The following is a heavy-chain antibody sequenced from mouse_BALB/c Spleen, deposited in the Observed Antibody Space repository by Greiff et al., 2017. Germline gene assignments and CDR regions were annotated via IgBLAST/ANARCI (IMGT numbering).Heavy chain of an antibody. CDR1: GYTFTSYY. D-gene: IGHD3-3*01. J-gene: IGHJ4*01. CDR3: TRGLRYAMDY. Sequence: QVQLKQSGAELVKPGASVKLSCKASGYTFTSYYMYWVKQRPGQGLEWIGEINPSNGGTNFNEKFKSKATLTVDKSSSTAYMQLSSLTSEDSAVYYCTRGLRYAMDYWGQGTSVTVSS. CDR2: INPSNGGT. V-gene: IGHV1S81*02.